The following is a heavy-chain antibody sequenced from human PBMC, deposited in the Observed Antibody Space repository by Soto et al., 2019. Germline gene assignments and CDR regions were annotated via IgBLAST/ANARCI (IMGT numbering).Heavy chain of an antibody. D-gene: IGHD3-10*01. Sequence: GASVKVSCKVSGYTLTELSMHWVRQAPGKGLEWMGGFDPEDGETIYAQKFQGRVTMTEDTSTDTAYMELSSLRSEDTAVYYCATGGPYGSGSYYKVGYYYYGMDVWGQGTTVTVSS. J-gene: IGHJ6*02. CDR2: FDPEDGET. CDR3: ATGGPYGSGSYYKVGYYYYGMDV. CDR1: GYTLTELS. V-gene: IGHV1-24*01.